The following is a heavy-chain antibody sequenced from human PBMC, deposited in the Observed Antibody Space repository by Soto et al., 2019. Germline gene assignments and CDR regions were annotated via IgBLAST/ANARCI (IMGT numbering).Heavy chain of an antibody. CDR3: AKGPEYYDSSGYYPGEDYFDY. D-gene: IGHD3-22*01. V-gene: IGHV3-23*01. J-gene: IGHJ4*02. Sequence: GGSLRLSCAASGFTFSSYAMSWVRQAPGKGLEWVSAISGSGGSTYYADSVKGRFTISRDNSKNTLYLQMNSLRAEDTAVYYCAKGPEYYDSSGYYPGEDYFDYWGQGTLVTVSS. CDR2: ISGSGGST. CDR1: GFTFSSYA.